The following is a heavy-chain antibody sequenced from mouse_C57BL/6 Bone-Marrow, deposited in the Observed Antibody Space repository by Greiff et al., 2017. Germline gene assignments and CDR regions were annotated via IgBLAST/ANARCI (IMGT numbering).Heavy chain of an antibody. CDR1: GYTFTSYG. CDR2: IYPRSGNT. CDR3: ARVQRRLPCAY. V-gene: IGHV1-81*01. Sequence: VKLMESGAELARPGASVKLSCKASGYTFTSYGISWVKQRTGQGLEWIGEIYPRSGNTYYNEKFKGKATLPADKSSSTAYMELRSLTSEDSAVYFCARVQRRLPCAYWGQGTLVTVSA. D-gene: IGHD3-2*02. J-gene: IGHJ3*01.